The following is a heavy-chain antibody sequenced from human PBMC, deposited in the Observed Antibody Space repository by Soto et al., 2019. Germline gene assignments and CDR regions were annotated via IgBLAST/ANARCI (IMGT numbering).Heavy chain of an antibody. CDR3: ARGVSSFSAAAGPAYFDY. J-gene: IGHJ4*02. CDR1: GCTFSDYY. D-gene: IGHD6-13*01. CDR2: ISSSSSYT. Sequence: GGSLRLSCAASGCTFSDYYMSWIRQAPGKGLEWVSYISSSSSYTNYADSVKGRFTISRDNAKNSLYLQMNSLRAEDTAVYYCARGVSSFSAAAGPAYFDYRGQGTLVTVSS. V-gene: IGHV3-11*06.